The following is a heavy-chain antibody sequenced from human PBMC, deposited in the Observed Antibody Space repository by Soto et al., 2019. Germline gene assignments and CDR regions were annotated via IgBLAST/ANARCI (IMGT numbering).Heavy chain of an antibody. V-gene: IGHV4-30-4*01. Sequence: SETLSLTCTVSGGSIRSGDNYWSWIRQTPGKGLEWIGYIYYRGSTYYNQSLKSRVSISVDTSMNQFSLTLTSVTAADTAVYYCARDPARGGGSYLGYFDYWGQGTPVTVSS. CDR1: GGSIRSGDNY. CDR3: ARDPARGGGSYLGYFDY. CDR2: IYYRGST. J-gene: IGHJ4*02. D-gene: IGHD1-26*01.